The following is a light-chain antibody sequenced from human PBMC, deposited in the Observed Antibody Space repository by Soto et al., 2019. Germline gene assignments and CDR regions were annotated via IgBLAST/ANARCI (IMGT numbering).Light chain of an antibody. CDR1: QSVNTN. V-gene: IGKV3-15*01. CDR3: QQYKNWPPVT. J-gene: IGKJ4*01. CDR2: GAS. Sequence: ETVMTQSPATLSVSLGDRATLSCRASQSVNTNLAWYQQKPGQAPRLLIYGASIRATGVPARFSGSGSGTDFTLTISSLQPEDFAVYFCQQYKNWPPVTFGGGTKVEIK.